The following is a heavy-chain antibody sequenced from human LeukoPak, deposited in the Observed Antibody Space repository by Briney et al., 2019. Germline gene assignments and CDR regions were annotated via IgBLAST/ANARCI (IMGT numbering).Heavy chain of an antibody. CDR1: GGSISSSSYY. J-gene: IGHJ4*02. D-gene: IGHD3-10*01. V-gene: IGHV4-39*07. CDR3: ARNDGSGSYRYPEY. Sequence: SETLSLTCTVSGGSISSSSYYWGWIRQPPGKGLEWIGEINHSGSTNYNPSLKSRVTISVDTSKNQFSLKLSSVTAADTAVYYCARNDGSGSYRYPEYWGQGTLVTVSS. CDR2: INHSGST.